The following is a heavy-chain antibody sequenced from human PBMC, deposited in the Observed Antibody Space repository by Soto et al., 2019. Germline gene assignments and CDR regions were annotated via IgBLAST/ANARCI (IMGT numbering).Heavy chain of an antibody. CDR2: IYHSGST. Sequence: QLQLQESGSGLVKPSQTLSLTCAVSGGSISSGGYSWSWIRQPPGQGLAWIGYIYHSGSTYYNPSLKSRVTIAVDTSRNQFCLKRSYVTAADTAVYYCARWGRRVGEYAFDCWGKGTLVTVAS. CDR1: GGSISSGGYS. J-gene: IGHJ4*02. V-gene: IGHV4-30-2*01. CDR3: ARWGRRVGEYAFDC. D-gene: IGHD3-16*01.